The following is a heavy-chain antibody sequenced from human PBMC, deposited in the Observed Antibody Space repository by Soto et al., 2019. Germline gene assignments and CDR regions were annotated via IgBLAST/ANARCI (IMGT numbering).Heavy chain of an antibody. V-gene: IGHV3-74*01. D-gene: IGHD3-16*01. CDR3: ARVRPVWDAFDI. CDR2: INSDGSST. J-gene: IGHJ3*02. CDR1: GFTFSSYW. Sequence: EVQLVESGGGLVQPGGSLRLSCAASGFTFSSYWMHWVRQAPGKGLVWVSRINSDGSSTSYADSVKGRFTTSRDNAKNTLYLQMNSLRAEDTAVYYCARVRPVWDAFDIWGQGTMVTVSS.